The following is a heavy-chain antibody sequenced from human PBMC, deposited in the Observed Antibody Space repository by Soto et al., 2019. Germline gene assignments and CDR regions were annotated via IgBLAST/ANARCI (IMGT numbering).Heavy chain of an antibody. CDR3: ARGRGAFDI. J-gene: IGHJ3*02. V-gene: IGHV3-48*01. CDR1: GFTFSSYS. Sequence: EVQLVESGGGLVQPGGSLRLSCAASGFTFSSYSMNWVRQAPGKGLEWVSYISSSSSTIYYADSVKGRFTISRDNAKNSLYLHMNSLGAWDTALYYCARGRGAFDIWGQGTMVTVSS. CDR2: ISSSSSTI.